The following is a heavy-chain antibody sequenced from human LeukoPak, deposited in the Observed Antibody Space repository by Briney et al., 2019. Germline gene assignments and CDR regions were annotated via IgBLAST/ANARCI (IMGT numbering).Heavy chain of an antibody. J-gene: IGHJ4*02. CDR3: ARERAVGNPSHFDY. CDR2: NYYSGNT. CDR1: SDSISGYY. Sequence: PSETLSLTCSVSSDSISGYYWSWLRQPPGKGLEWIGYNYYSGNTYYNPSLKSRVTISLGTSKNQFSLKMNSMTAADTAVYYCARERAVGNPSHFDYWGQGSLVTVSS. D-gene: IGHD6-13*01. V-gene: IGHV4-59*01.